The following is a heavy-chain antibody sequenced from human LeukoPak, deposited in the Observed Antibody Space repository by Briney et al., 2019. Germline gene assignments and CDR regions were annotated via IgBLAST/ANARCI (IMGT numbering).Heavy chain of an antibody. Sequence: SETLSLTCTVSGGSISSYYWSWIRQPPGKGLEWIGYIYYSGSTNYNPSLKSRVTISVDTSKNQFSLKLSSVTAADTAVYYCARVPWERWLQFHAFDIWSQGTMVTVSS. V-gene: IGHV4-59*12. CDR1: GGSISSYY. D-gene: IGHD5-24*01. CDR2: IYYSGST. CDR3: ARVPWERWLQFHAFDI. J-gene: IGHJ3*02.